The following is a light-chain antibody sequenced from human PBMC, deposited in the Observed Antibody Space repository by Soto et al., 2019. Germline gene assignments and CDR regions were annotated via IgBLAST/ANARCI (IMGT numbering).Light chain of an antibody. CDR2: HVT. Sequence: QSALTQPASVSGSPGQSITISCTGTSSDVGGYSYVSWYQQHPGDAPKLMIYHVTNRPSGVSDRFSGSKSGNTASLTISGLQAEDEADYYCSSCTSIKVYIFGTGTKVTVL. J-gene: IGLJ1*01. CDR3: SSCTSIKVYI. V-gene: IGLV2-14*03. CDR1: SSDVGGYSY.